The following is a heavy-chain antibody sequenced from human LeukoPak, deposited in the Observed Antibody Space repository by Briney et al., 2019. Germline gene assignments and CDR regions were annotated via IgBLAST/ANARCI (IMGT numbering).Heavy chain of an antibody. D-gene: IGHD3-3*01. J-gene: IGHJ6*02. V-gene: IGHV3-48*03. CDR3: ARDGGGVV. CDR2: IISSSSTI. CDR1: GFTFSSYE. Sequence: GGSLRLSCAASGFTFSSYEMNWVRQAPGKGLEWVSYIISSSSTIYYADSVKGRFTISRDNAKNSLYLQMNSLRAEDTAVYYCARDGGGVVWGQGTTVPVSS.